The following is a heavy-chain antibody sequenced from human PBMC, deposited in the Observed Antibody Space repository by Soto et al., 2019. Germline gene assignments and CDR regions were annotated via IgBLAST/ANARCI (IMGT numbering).Heavy chain of an antibody. Sequence: QVQLQESGPGLVKPSGTLSLTCAVSGGSISSSNWWSWVRQPPGKGLEWIGEIYHSGSTNYNPSLKRRVTISVDKSMNHLALKLSSVAAADTAVYYCARPNHDILTGRTHWFDPWGQGTLVTVSS. V-gene: IGHV4-4*02. CDR3: ARPNHDILTGRTHWFDP. CDR2: IYHSGST. J-gene: IGHJ5*02. CDR1: GGSISSSNW. D-gene: IGHD3-9*01.